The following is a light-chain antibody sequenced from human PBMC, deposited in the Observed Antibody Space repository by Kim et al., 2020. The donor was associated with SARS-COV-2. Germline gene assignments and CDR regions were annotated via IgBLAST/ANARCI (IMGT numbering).Light chain of an antibody. J-gene: IGKJ5*01. CDR1: QTISKF. V-gene: IGKV1-39*01. Sequence: DSVGDRVTISCRESQTISKFVNWYQLKPGKAPNIVIFDASSLATGVPSRFSGSVSGAQFSLTISSLQPDDSATYYCQQSFTTPLTFGQGTRLEIK. CDR3: QQSFTTPLT. CDR2: DAS.